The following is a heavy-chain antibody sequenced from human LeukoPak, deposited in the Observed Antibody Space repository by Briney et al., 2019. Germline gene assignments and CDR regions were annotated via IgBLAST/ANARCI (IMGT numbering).Heavy chain of an antibody. CDR1: GYTFSSYY. V-gene: IGHV1-46*01. D-gene: IGHD3-22*01. CDR3: ARTYHYDSSGYRFDY. CDR2: IDPSGGST. Sequence: ASVKVSCTASGYTFSSYYMHWVRQAPGQGLEWRGIIDPSGGSTSYAQKFQGRVTMTRDTSTSTVYMELSSLRSEDTAVYYCARTYHYDSSGYRFDYGGQGTLVTVSS. J-gene: IGHJ4*02.